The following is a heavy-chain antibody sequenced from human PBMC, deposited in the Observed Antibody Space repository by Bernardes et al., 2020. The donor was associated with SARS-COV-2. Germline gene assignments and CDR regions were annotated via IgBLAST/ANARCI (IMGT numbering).Heavy chain of an antibody. V-gene: IGHV3-23*01. J-gene: IGHJ4*02. CDR3: AKESGYIVVPAAIPGGDY. D-gene: IGHD2-2*02. CDR1: GFTFSSYA. CDR2: ISGSGGST. Sequence: GGSLRLSCAASGFTFSSYAMSWVRQAPGKGLEWVSAISGSGGSTYYADSVKGRFTISRDNSKNTLYLQMNSLRAEDTAVYYCAKESGYIVVPAAIPGGDYWGQGTLVTVSS.